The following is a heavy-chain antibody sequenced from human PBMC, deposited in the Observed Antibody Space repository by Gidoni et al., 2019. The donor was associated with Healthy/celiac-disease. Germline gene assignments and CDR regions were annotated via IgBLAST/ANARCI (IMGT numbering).Heavy chain of an antibody. CDR2: IVPDYSYT. Sequence: EVQLVPSGAEVKKPGESLRIPCKGSGYSFTSYWISWVRPMPRKGLEWLGRIVPDYSYTNCSPSFQGHVTISADKSISTAYLQWSSLKASDTAMYYCARLPLGEDTAMDQDYWGQGPLVTVSS. CDR3: ARLPLGEDTAMDQDY. J-gene: IGHJ4*02. D-gene: IGHD5-18*01. V-gene: IGHV5-10-1*03. CDR1: GYSFTSYW.